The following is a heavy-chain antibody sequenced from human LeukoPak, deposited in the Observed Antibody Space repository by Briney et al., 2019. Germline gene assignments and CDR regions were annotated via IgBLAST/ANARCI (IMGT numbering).Heavy chain of an antibody. J-gene: IGHJ3*02. Sequence: GSTKLPCGVYRFHFSDYDMRGIAQAAGGGLERVTYISSSGSTIYYADSVKGRFTISRDNAKNSLYQQMNSLRAEDTAVYYCARDAYSSSWYGRGGAFDIWGQGTMVTVSS. CDR1: RFHFSDYD. D-gene: IGHD6-13*01. CDR2: ISSSGSTI. V-gene: IGHV3-11*01. CDR3: ARDAYSSSWYGRGGAFDI.